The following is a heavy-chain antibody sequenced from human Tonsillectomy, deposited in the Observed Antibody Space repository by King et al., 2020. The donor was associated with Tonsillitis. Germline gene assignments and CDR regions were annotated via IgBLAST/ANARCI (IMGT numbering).Heavy chain of an antibody. CDR2: IYHSGTT. CDR3: ARLLYFDSDGYHDAFDI. V-gene: IGHV4-31*03. J-gene: IGHJ3*02. Sequence: QLQESGPGVVKPSQTLSLTCNVSGDSLGSGGYYWSWIRQHPGKGLEWIAYIYHSGTTHYNPSLKSRVTISVDTSKNQFSLKLSSVTAADTAVYYCARLLYFDSDGYHDAFDIWGQGTMVTVS. D-gene: IGHD3-22*01. CDR1: GDSLGSGGYY.